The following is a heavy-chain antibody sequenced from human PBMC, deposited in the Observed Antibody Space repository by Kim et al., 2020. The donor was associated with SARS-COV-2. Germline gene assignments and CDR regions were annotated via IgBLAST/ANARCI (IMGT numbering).Heavy chain of an antibody. V-gene: IGHV1-3*01. CDR3: AREYGGGGCYPF. J-gene: IGHJ4*02. CDR2: INGGNGYT. D-gene: IGHD2-21*02. CDR1: GYTFTSYG. Sequence: ASVKVSCKASGYTFTSYGIHWVRHAPGQSPEWMGWINGGNGYTKYSQKFHDRLTITRDTSASTAYMELSSLRSEDTAVYYCAREYGGGGCYPFWGQGTLV.